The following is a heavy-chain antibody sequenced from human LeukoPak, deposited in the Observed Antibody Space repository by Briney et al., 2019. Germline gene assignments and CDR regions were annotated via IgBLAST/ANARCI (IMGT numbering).Heavy chain of an antibody. CDR2: INPNSGGT. Sequence: ASVKVSCKASGYTFTGYYMHWVRQAPGQGLEWMGWINPNSGGTNYAQKFQGRVTMTRDTSISTAYMELSRLRSDDTAVYYCARDSSSSWYSAAYYVDVWGKGTTVTVSS. CDR1: GYTFTGYY. D-gene: IGHD6-13*01. CDR3: ARDSSSSWYSAAYYVDV. V-gene: IGHV1-2*02. J-gene: IGHJ6*03.